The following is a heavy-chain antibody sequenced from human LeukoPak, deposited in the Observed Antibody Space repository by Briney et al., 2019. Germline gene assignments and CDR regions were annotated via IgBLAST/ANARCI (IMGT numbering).Heavy chain of an antibody. CDR1: GGSLSSYY. D-gene: IGHD6-19*01. J-gene: IGHJ5*02. Sequence: SETLSLTCTVSGGSLSSYYWSWIRQPPGKGLEWIGYIYYSGSTNYNPSLKSRVTISVDTSKNQFSLKLSSETAADTAVYYCARGRGFGGGSSGWYNNWFDPWGQGTLATVSS. V-gene: IGHV4-59*01. CDR3: ARGRGFGGGSSGWYNNWFDP. CDR2: IYYSGST.